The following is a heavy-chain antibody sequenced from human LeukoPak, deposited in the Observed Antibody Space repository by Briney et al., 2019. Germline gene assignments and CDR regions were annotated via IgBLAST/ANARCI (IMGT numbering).Heavy chain of an antibody. J-gene: IGHJ6*03. D-gene: IGHD2-2*01. V-gene: IGHV3-48*01. CDR3: AREISGDIVVVPAAKLTQKYSYYYMDV. CDR1: GFTFSSYS. CDR2: ISISSNSI. Sequence: PGGSLRLSCAASGFTFSSYSMNWVRQAPGKGLEWVSYISISSNSIYYADSVKGRFTISRDNDKNSLYLQMNSLRAEDTAVYYCAREISGDIVVVPAAKLTQKYSYYYMDVWGQGTLVTVSS.